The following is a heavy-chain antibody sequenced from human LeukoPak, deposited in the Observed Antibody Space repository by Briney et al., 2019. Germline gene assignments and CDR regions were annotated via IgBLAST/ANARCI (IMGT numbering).Heavy chain of an antibody. D-gene: IGHD2-2*02. Sequence: SVKVSCKASGGTFSSYAISWVRQAPGQGLEWMGGIIPTFGTANYAQKFQGRVTITADKSTSTAYMELSSLRSEDTAVYYCARGEFVYPIVVVPAAIGGDWFDPWGQGTLVTVSS. V-gene: IGHV1-69*06. CDR2: IIPTFGTA. J-gene: IGHJ5*02. CDR3: ARGEFVYPIVVVPAAIGGDWFDP. CDR1: GGTFSSYA.